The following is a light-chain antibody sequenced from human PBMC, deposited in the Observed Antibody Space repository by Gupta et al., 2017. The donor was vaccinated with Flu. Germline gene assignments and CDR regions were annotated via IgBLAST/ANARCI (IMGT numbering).Light chain of an antibody. Sequence: SGHSTYAIVWHQQQPEKGPRYLMRLNSDGSHSKGDGIPDRFSGSSSGAERYLTISSLQSEDEADYYCQTWGSGIVFGGGTKLTVL. J-gene: IGLJ2*01. CDR1: SGHSTYA. CDR3: QTWGSGIV. CDR2: LNSDGSH. V-gene: IGLV4-69*01.